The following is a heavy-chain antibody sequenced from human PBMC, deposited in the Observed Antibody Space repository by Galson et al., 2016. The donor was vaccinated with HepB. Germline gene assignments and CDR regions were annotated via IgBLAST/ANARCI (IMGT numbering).Heavy chain of an antibody. J-gene: IGHJ4*02. V-gene: IGHV1-3*01. Sequence: SVKVSCKASGYTLINYATHWVRQAPGQRLEWMGWINGDTGNTKYSQNFQGRVTITRDTSASTAYMELRSLRSDDTAVYYCARSAGISAIGDPHWGQGTLVTVSS. D-gene: IGHD6-13*01. CDR2: INGDTGNT. CDR1: GYTLINYA. CDR3: ARSAGISAIGDPH.